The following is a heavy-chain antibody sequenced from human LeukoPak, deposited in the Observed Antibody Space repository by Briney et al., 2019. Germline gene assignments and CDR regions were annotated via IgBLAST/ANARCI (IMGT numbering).Heavy chain of an antibody. V-gene: IGHV1-3*01. Sequence: ASVKVSCKASGYAFTIYPMHWVRQAPGQRLEWMGWINPDNANTKYSQKFQGRVTITWDTSASTAYMELSSLRSEDTAVYYCARGIVGAEYFDYWGQGTLVTVSS. CDR1: GYAFTIYP. CDR2: INPDNANT. J-gene: IGHJ4*02. CDR3: ARGIVGAEYFDY. D-gene: IGHD1-26*01.